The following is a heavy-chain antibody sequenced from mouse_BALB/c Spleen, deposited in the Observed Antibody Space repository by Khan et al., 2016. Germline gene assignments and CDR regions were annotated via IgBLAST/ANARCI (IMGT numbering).Heavy chain of an antibody. Sequence: EVKLEVSGGGLVQPGGSMKLSCAASGFTFSDAWMDWVRQSPEKGLEWVAEIRSNANNHATYYAESVQGRFTISRDDSKSSVYLQMNSLRAEDTGIYYCTRNCDYWYFDVWGAGTTVTVSS. V-gene: IGHV6-6*01. CDR2: IRSNANNHAT. D-gene: IGHD4-1*01. CDR3: TRNCDYWYFDV. J-gene: IGHJ1*01. CDR1: GFTFSDAW.